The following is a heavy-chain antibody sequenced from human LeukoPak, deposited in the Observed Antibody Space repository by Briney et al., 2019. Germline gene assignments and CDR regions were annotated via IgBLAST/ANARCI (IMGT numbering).Heavy chain of an antibody. CDR1: GFSFSSYW. CDR3: ARDLIEPY. D-gene: IGHD2/OR15-2a*01. J-gene: IGHJ4*02. V-gene: IGHV3-7*01. CDR2: IKQDGSEK. Sequence: PGGSLRLSCATSGFSFSSYWMSWVRQAPGKGPEWVANIKQDGSEKYYVDSVKGRFTISRDNAKTSLFLQMNSLRVEDSAVYYCARDLIEPYWGQGTLVTVSS.